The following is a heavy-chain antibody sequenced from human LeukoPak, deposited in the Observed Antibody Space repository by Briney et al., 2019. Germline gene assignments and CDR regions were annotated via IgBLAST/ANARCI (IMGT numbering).Heavy chain of an antibody. CDR3: AREGAAPYYYYYMDV. CDR1: GGSISSYY. CDR2: IYYSGST. Sequence: SETLSLTCTVSGGSISSYYWSWIRQPPGKGLEWIGYIYYSGSTNYNPSLKSRVTISVDTSKNQFSLKLSSVTAADTAVYYCAREGAAPYYYYYMDVWGKGTTVTVSS. D-gene: IGHD1-26*01. V-gene: IGHV4-59*01. J-gene: IGHJ6*03.